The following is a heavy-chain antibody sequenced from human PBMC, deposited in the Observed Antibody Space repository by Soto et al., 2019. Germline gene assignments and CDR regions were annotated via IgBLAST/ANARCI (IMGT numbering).Heavy chain of an antibody. CDR3: ARGRGYSGDDHYYYFDMDV. CDR1: GGTFNNYP. CDR2: SIPIYGTA. V-gene: IGHV1-69*13. Sequence: SVKVSCKASGGTFNNYPITWVRQAPGQGLEWMGGSIPIYGTANYAQKFQGRVTITVDESTSTSYMELSSLRSEDTAIYYCARGRGYSGDDHYYYFDMDVWGQGTTVTVS. D-gene: IGHD5-12*01. J-gene: IGHJ6*02.